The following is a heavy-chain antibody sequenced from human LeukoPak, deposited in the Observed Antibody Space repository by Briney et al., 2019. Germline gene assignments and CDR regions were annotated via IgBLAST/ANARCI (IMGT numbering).Heavy chain of an antibody. CDR1: GFTFDDYA. CDR2: ISGDSGST. J-gene: IGHJ4*02. CDR3: AKDITKAGLDWLLSY. Sequence: GGSLRLSCAASGFTFDDYAMHWVRQAPGKGLEWVSLISGDSGSTYYADSVKGRFTISRDNSKNSLYLQMNSLRTEDTALYYCAKDITKAGLDWLLSYWGQGTLVTVSS. D-gene: IGHD3-9*01. V-gene: IGHV3-43*02.